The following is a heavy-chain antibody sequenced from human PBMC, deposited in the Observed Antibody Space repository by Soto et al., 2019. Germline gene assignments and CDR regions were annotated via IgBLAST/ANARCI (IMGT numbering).Heavy chain of an antibody. CDR1: GGSISSYY. Sequence: SETLSLTCTVSGGSISSYYWSWIRQPPGKGLEWIGYIYYSGSTNYNPSLKSRVTISVDTSKNQFSLKLSSVTAADTAVYYCERDRGRWLQFRWFDPWGQGPLLTVSS. D-gene: IGHD5-12*01. J-gene: IGHJ5*02. V-gene: IGHV4-59*01. CDR2: IYYSGST. CDR3: ERDRGRWLQFRWFDP.